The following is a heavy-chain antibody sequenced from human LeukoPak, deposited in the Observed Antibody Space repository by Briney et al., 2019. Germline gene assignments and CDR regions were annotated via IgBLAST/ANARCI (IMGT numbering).Heavy chain of an antibody. CDR2: INGDGSST. CDR1: GVTLSYYW. CDR3: ARDPRNKGFDP. V-gene: IGHV3-74*01. J-gene: IGHJ5*02. D-gene: IGHD1/OR15-1a*01. Sequence: PGGSLRLSCAASGVTLSYYWMHWGRQGPGKGLVWVSTINGDGSSTNYADSVKGRFTISRDNDKNTLYLEMNSVRVEDTAVYYCARDPRNKGFDPWGQGTLVTVSS.